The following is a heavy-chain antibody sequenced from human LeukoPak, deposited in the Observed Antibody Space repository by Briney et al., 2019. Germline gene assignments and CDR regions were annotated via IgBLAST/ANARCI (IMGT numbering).Heavy chain of an antibody. V-gene: IGHV3-66*01. J-gene: IGHJ3*02. D-gene: IGHD3-22*01. Sequence: GGSLRLSCAASGFTFSSYAMSWVRQAPGKGLEWVSLIYSGGSTYYADSVKGRFTISRDNSKNTLYLQMNSLRAEDTAVYYCARGSYYYDSSGYYLNDAFDIWGQGTMVTVSS. CDR2: IYSGGST. CDR3: ARGSYYYDSSGYYLNDAFDI. CDR1: GFTFSSYA.